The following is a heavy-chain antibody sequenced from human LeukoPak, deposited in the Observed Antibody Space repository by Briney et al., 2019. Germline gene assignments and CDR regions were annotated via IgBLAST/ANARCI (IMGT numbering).Heavy chain of an antibody. Sequence: PGGSLSLSCTTSGFTFGYYAMSWVRQPPGKGLEWVGFIRTKAYDGTTEYAASVKGRFTISRDDSKSIAYLQMNSLKTEDTAVYYCSRDLSPTYYADTSGYYRDLFDYWGQGTLVTVSS. CDR3: SRDLSPTYYADTSGYYRDLFDY. V-gene: IGHV3-49*04. D-gene: IGHD3-22*01. CDR1: GFTFGYYA. J-gene: IGHJ4*02. CDR2: IRTKAYDGTT.